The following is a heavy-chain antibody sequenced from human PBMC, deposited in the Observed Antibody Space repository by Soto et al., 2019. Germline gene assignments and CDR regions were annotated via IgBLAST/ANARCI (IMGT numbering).Heavy chain of an antibody. J-gene: IGHJ5*02. D-gene: IGHD2-15*01. CDR3: AKGSGYP. Sequence: PSETLSLTCAVSGGSISSGGYSWSWIRQPPGKGLEWIGYIYHSGSTYYNPSLLSRVTISVDTSKNEFSLRLSSVTAADAAVYYCAKGSGYPWGRGTLVTVSS. CDR1: GGSISSGGYS. V-gene: IGHV4-30-2*01. CDR2: IYHSGST.